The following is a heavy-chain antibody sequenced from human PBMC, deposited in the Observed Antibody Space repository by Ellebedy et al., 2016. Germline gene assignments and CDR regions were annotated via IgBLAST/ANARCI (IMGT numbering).Heavy chain of an antibody. Sequence: SNKYYADSVKGRFTISRDNSKNTLYLQVNSLRAEDTAVYYCARGQWLPDLDYWGQGTLVTVSS. CDR2: SNK. J-gene: IGHJ4*02. D-gene: IGHD6-19*01. CDR3: ARGQWLPDLDY. V-gene: IGHV3-30-3*01.